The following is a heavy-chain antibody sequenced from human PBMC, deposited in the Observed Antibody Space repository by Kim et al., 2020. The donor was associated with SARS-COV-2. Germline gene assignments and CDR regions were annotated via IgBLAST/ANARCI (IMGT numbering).Heavy chain of an antibody. CDR1: GFTFSNEN. CDR2: ISGSGDVI. Sequence: GGSLRLSCAASGFTFSNENMNWVRQAPGKGLEWISYISGSGDVIFYADFAKGRFTISRDNAKRSLSLHMNSLRDEDTAVYYCARGFSSSWFYQWGRGTLVTVSS. V-gene: IGHV3-48*02. J-gene: IGHJ5*02. CDR3: ARGFSSSWFYQ. D-gene: IGHD6-13*01.